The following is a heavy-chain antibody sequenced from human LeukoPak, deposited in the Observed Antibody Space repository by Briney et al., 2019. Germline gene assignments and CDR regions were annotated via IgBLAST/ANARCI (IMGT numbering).Heavy chain of an antibody. J-gene: IGHJ4*02. CDR1: GFTLSSYA. Sequence: GGSLRLSCAAYGFTLSSYAMHWVRQPAGKGLEWVLAIGTAGDTFYPGSVKGRFTISRENAKKSLFLQMNSLRAEDTAVYYCARQNTPHGDFDYWGQETLVTVSS. D-gene: IGHD3-16*01. CDR3: ARQNTPHGDFDY. V-gene: IGHV3-13*01. CDR2: IGTAGDT.